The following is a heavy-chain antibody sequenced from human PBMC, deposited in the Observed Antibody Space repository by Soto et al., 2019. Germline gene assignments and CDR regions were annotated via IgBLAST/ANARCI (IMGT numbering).Heavy chain of an antibody. CDR2: INPNSGGT. D-gene: IGHD6-6*01. V-gene: IGHV1-2*04. CDR3: AREIYSSSSRGDYYYGMDV. CDR1: GYTFTGYY. Sequence: SVKVSCKASGYTFTGYYMHWVRQAPGQGLEWMGWINPNSGGTNYAQKFQGWVTMTRDTSISTAYMELSRLRSDDTAVYYCAREIYSSSSRGDYYYGMDVWGQGTTVTVSS. J-gene: IGHJ6*02.